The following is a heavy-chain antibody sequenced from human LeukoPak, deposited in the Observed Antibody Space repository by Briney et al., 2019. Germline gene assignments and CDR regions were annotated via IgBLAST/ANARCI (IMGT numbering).Heavy chain of an antibody. D-gene: IGHD2-2*02. V-gene: IGHV3-23*01. CDR1: GFTFSSYA. J-gene: IGHJ6*02. CDR2: ISGSGGST. Sequence: GGSLRLSCAASGFTFSSYAMSWVRQAPGKGLEWVSAISGSGGSTYYADSVKGRFTISRDNSKNTLYLQMNSLRAEDTAVYYCAKETTLYCSSTSCYTSYYYYGMDVWGQGTTVTVSS. CDR3: AKETTLYCSSTSCYTSYYYYGMDV.